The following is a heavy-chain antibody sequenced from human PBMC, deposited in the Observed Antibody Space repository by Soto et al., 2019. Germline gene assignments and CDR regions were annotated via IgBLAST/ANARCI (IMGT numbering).Heavy chain of an antibody. CDR3: ARGAPITIFGVVTEGGDYYGMDV. J-gene: IGHJ6*02. CDR2: IIPIFGTA. CDR1: GGTFSSYA. D-gene: IGHD3-3*01. Sequence: SLKVSCKASGGTFSSYAISWVLQAPGQGREWMGGIIPIFGTANYAQKLQGRVTITADESTSTAYMELSSLRSEDTAVYYCARGAPITIFGVVTEGGDYYGMDVGGQGKTVNVSS. V-gene: IGHV1-69*13.